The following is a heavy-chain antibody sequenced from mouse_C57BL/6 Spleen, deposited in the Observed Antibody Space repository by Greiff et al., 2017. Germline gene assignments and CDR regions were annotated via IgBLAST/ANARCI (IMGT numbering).Heavy chain of an antibody. CDR2: ISDGGSYT. Sequence: EVQVVESGGGLVKPGGSLKLSCAASGFTFSSYAMSWVRQTPEKRLEWVATISDGGSYTYYPDNVKGRFTISRDNAKNNLYLQMSHLKSEDTAMYYCARDYDYSAWFAYWGQGTLVTVSA. CDR3: ARDYDYSAWFAY. CDR1: GFTFSSYA. D-gene: IGHD2-4*01. V-gene: IGHV5-4*01. J-gene: IGHJ3*01.